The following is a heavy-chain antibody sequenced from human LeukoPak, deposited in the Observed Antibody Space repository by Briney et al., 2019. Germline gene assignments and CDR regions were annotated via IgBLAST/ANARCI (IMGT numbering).Heavy chain of an antibody. D-gene: IGHD6-19*01. V-gene: IGHV3-21*01. CDR2: ISSSSSYI. J-gene: IGHJ4*02. CDR1: GFTFSSYS. CDR3: ARVESSGWYVVDY. Sequence: GGSLRLSCAASGFTFSSYSMNWVRQAPGKGLEWVSSISSSSSYIYYADSVKGRFTNSRDNAKNSLYLQMNSLRAEDTAVYYCARVESSGWYVVDYWGQGTLVTVSS.